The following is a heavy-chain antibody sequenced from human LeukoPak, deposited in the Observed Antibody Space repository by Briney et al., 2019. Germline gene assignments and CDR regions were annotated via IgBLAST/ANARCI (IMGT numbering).Heavy chain of an antibody. D-gene: IGHD6-6*01. CDR2: MNPNSGNT. CDR3: ARGGEQLVDNWFDP. CDR1: GYTFTGYY. J-gene: IGHJ5*02. V-gene: IGHV1-8*03. Sequence: ASVKVSCKASGYTFTGYYMHWVRQATGQGLEWMGWMNPNSGNTGYAQKFQGRVTITRNTSISTAYMELSSLRSEDTAVYYCARGGEQLVDNWFDPWGQGTLVTVSS.